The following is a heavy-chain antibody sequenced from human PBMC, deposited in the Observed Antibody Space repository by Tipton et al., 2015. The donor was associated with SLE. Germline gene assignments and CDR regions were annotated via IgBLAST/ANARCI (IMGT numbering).Heavy chain of an antibody. J-gene: IGHJ4*02. D-gene: IGHD4-23*01. V-gene: IGHV4-39*07. CDR2: IYYSGCAYST. Sequence: LRLSCTVSGGSISTTTNYWGWIRQPPGKGLEWIGSIYYSGCAYSTYYNPSLNSRVTISVDKPTNQFSLKVSAVTAADTAVYYCARDRGGNSSVYVDNCGQGTLVAVSS. CDR1: GGSISTTTNY. CDR3: ARDRGGNSSVYVDN.